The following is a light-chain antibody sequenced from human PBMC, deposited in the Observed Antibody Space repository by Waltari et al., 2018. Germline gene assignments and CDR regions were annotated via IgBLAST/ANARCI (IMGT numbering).Light chain of an antibody. Sequence: QSALTQPASVSGSPGQSISISCTGTRNDVGGYNSVSWYQQHPGKAPKLMIYEVKNRPSGVSNRFSGSKSGNTASLTISGLQAEDEADYYCSSYTSSTTRVFGGGTKLTVL. CDR3: SSYTSSTTRV. J-gene: IGLJ2*01. CDR2: EVK. CDR1: RNDVGGYNS. V-gene: IGLV2-14*01.